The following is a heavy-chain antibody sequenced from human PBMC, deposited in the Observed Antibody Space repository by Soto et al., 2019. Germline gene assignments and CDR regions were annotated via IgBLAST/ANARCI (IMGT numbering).Heavy chain of an antibody. J-gene: IGHJ6*03. Sequence: GGSLRLSCAASGFTFSSYWMSWVRQAPGKGLEWVANIKQDGSEKYYVDSVKGRFTISRDNAKNSLYLQMNSLRAEDTAVYYCARTTQSITMVRGVIISRNRDYYMDVWGKGTTVTVSS. V-gene: IGHV3-7*01. D-gene: IGHD3-10*01. CDR2: IKQDGSEK. CDR1: GFTFSSYW. CDR3: ARTTQSITMVRGVIISRNRDYYMDV.